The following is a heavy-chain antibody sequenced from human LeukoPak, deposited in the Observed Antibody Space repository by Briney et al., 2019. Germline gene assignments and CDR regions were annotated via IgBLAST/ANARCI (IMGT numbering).Heavy chain of an antibody. CDR3: ARDGPGYSFDI. CDR2: IYTSGNI. CDR1: GGSISTYY. V-gene: IGHV4-4*07. D-gene: IGHD6-13*01. J-gene: IGHJ3*02. Sequence: SETLSLTCIVSGGSISTYYWSWIRQLAGKGPEWIGRIYTSGNINYNPSLKSRVTMSVGTSKNQFSLKLTSVTAADTAVYYCARDGPGYSFDIWGQGTMVTVSS.